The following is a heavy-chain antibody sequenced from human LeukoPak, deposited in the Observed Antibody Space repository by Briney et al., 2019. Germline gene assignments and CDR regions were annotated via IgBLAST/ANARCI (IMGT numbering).Heavy chain of an antibody. D-gene: IGHD2-2*02. CDR1: GFTFSSYS. J-gene: IGHJ4*02. Sequence: GGSLRLSCAASGFTFSSYSMNWVRPAPGKWLEWVSSISSSGSYIYYADSVKGRFTISRDNAKNSLYLQMDSLRVEDTAVYYCARDLSSSTSCYTYWGQGTLVTVSS. V-gene: IGHV3-21*01. CDR2: ISSSGSYI. CDR3: ARDLSSSTSCYTY.